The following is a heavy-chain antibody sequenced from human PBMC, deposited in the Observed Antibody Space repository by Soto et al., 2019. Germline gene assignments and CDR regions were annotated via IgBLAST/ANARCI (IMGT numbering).Heavy chain of an antibody. Sequence: GGSLRLSCAASGFTFSSYGMHWVRQAPGKGLEWVAVISYDGSNKYYADSVKGRFTISRDNSKNTLYLQMNSLRAEDTAVYYCAKSGPRAARPGNYYYYYGMDVWGQGTTVTVSS. J-gene: IGHJ6*02. CDR3: AKSGPRAARPGNYYYYYGMDV. CDR2: ISYDGSNK. CDR1: GFTFSSYG. D-gene: IGHD6-6*01. V-gene: IGHV3-30*18.